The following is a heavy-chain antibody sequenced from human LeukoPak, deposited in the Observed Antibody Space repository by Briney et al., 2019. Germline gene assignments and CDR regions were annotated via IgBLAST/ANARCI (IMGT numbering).Heavy chain of an antibody. CDR3: ARSSNLHYFDY. CDR1: GDSVSNNSAI. Sequence: QTLSLTCAISGDSVSNNSAIWIWIRQSPSRGLQWLGRTYYRSKWYNDFAVSVKSRITLNVDTSKNQFSLQLNSVTPEDTAVYYCARSSNLHYFDYWGQGTQVTVSS. CDR2: TYYRSKWYN. V-gene: IGHV6-1*01. J-gene: IGHJ4*02.